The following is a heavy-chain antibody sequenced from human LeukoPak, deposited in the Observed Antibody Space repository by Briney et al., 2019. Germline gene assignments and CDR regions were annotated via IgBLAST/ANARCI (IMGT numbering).Heavy chain of an antibody. V-gene: IGHV1-18*01. J-gene: IGHJ4*02. CDR1: GYTFTSYG. Sequence: ASVKVSCKASGYTFTSYGISWVRQAPGQGLEWMGWISAYNGNTNYAQKLQGRVTMTTDTSTSTAYMELRSLRSDDTAVYYCARVRRGATVTEFDYWGQGTLVTVSS. D-gene: IGHD4-17*01. CDR3: ARVRRGATVTEFDY. CDR2: ISAYNGNT.